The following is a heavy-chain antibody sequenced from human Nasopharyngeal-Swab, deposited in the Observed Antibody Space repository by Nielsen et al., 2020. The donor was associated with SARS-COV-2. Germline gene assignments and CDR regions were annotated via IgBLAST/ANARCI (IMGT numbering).Heavy chain of an antibody. CDR2: IKQDGSEK. Sequence: GGSLRLSCAGSGFTFSRYWMSWVRQAPGKGLEWVDNIKQDGSEKYYEDSVKGRFTISRDNAKNSLYLQMNSLRAEDTAVYYCARDKGMRDYVWGSYRSSSYYYYGMDVWGQGTTVTVSS. J-gene: IGHJ6*02. D-gene: IGHD3-16*02. CDR1: GFTFSRYW. V-gene: IGHV3-7*01. CDR3: ARDKGMRDYVWGSYRSSSYYYYGMDV.